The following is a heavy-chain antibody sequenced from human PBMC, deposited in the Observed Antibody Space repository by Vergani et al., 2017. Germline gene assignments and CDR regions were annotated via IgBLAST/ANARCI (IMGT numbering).Heavy chain of an antibody. Sequence: QVQLVQSGAEVKKPGASVKVSCKVSGYTLTELSMHWVRQAPGKGLEWVAVISYDGSNKYYADSVKGRFTISRDNSKNTLYLQMNSLRAEDTAVYYCARDGTSRYSGSYPFDYWGQGTLVTVSS. D-gene: IGHD1-26*01. CDR2: ISYDGSNK. V-gene: IGHV3-30-3*01. J-gene: IGHJ4*02. CDR1: GYTLTELS. CDR3: ARDGTSRYSGSYPFDY.